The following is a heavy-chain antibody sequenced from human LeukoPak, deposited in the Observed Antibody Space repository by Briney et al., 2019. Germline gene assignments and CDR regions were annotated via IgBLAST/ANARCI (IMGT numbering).Heavy chain of an antibody. CDR1: GFTFSSYS. CDR3: ARDMNTVTTAYFHH. J-gene: IGHJ1*01. D-gene: IGHD4-17*01. Sequence: PGGSLRLSCAASGFTFSSYSMNWVRQAPGKGLEWVSSISSSSTYIYYADSVKGRFAISRDSAKNSLHLQMNSLRAEDTAVYYCARDMNTVTTAYFHHWGQGTLVTVSS. CDR2: ISSSSTYI. V-gene: IGHV3-21*01.